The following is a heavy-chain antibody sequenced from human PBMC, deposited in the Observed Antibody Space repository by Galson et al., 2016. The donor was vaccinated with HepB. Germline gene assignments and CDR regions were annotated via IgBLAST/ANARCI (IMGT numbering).Heavy chain of an antibody. D-gene: IGHD2-2*01. CDR3: AKDGRIYCSSASCHDHFHY. CDR1: GFTFSSYG. J-gene: IGHJ4*02. CDR2: ISYDGSSK. Sequence: SLRLSCAASGFTFSSYGMHWVRQAPGKGLEWVAFISYDGSSKKYANSVKGRFTISRDNSKKTPYPQMNSLRAEDTAVYYCAKDGRIYCSSASCHDHFHYWGQGTLVTVSS. V-gene: IGHV3-30*18.